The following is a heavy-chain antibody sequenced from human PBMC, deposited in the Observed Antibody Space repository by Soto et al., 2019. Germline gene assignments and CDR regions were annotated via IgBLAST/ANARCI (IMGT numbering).Heavy chain of an antibody. CDR1: GGSISSVGYY. CDR2: IYNSGST. Sequence: SETLSLTCTVFGGSISSVGYYWSWIRQHPGKGLEWIGYIYNSGSTYYNPSLKSRVTISVDTSKNQFSLNLSSVTAADTAVYYCARDFAYWGQGTLVTVSS. J-gene: IGHJ4*02. V-gene: IGHV4-31*03. CDR3: ARDFAY.